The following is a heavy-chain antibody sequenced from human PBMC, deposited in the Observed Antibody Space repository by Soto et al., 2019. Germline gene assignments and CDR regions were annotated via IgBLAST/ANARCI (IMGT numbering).Heavy chain of an antibody. V-gene: IGHV1-69*01. CDR2: SPPIFGTS. CDR3: ARGGRYPKSSLYSGMDV. D-gene: IGHD1-20*01. Sequence: QVQLVQSGAEVKKPGSSVKVSCKASGGTFSTYSISWVRQAPGQGLEWMGGSPPIFGTSKYAQNFQGRVTITADESTRTAYMELSSLRSDDTAVYYCARGGRYPKSSLYSGMDVWGQGTTVTVSS. J-gene: IGHJ6*02. CDR1: GGTFSTYS.